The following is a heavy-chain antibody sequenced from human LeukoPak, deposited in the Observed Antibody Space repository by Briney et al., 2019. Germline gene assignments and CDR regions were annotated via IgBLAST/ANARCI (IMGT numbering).Heavy chain of an antibody. D-gene: IGHD3-3*01. CDR3: ARVFHDYYFDY. J-gene: IGHJ4*02. Sequence: GGSLRLSCAASGFTVSGNYMSWVRQAPGEGLGWVSLIYSGSNTYYADSVKGRFTISRDNSKNTLYLQMNTVRAEDTAIYYCARVFHDYYFDYWGQGTLVTVSS. CDR1: GFTVSGNY. CDR2: IYSGSNT. V-gene: IGHV3-53*01.